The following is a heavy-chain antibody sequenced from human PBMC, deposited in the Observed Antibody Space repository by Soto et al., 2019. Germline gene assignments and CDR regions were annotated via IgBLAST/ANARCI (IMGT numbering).Heavy chain of an antibody. D-gene: IGHD6-19*01. CDR2: IGGGGRLI. V-gene: IGHV3-48*02. CDR3: ARDLGWAFYC. Sequence: EVQLVESGGGLVQRGGSLRLSCAASGFTFSSFSMNWVRQAPGRGLEWISYIGGGGRLISYADSVKGRFAISRDNAQNSLYLQRDSLRDEDTAVYYCARDLGWAFYCWGQGTLVTVSS. J-gene: IGHJ4*02. CDR1: GFTFSSFS.